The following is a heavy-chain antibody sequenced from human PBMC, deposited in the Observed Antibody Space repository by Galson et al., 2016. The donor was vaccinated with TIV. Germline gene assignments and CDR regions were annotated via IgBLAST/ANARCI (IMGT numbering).Heavy chain of an antibody. CDR3: AALTGDEGHFDY. J-gene: IGHJ4*02. CDR2: ISWDGQRP. D-gene: IGHD7-27*01. CDR1: GFIFDNYV. V-gene: IGHV3-43*01. Sequence: LRLSCAASGFIFDNYVMHWVRQAPGKGLECVSLISWDGQRPYYADSVKGRFTISRDNSRNSLFLQMDSLRTEDTALYYCAALTGDEGHFDYWGQGTPITVFS.